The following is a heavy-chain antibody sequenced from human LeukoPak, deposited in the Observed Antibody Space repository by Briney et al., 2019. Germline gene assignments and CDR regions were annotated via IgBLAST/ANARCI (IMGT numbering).Heavy chain of an antibody. CDR1: GGSFSGYY. Sequence: PSETLSLTCAVYGGSFSGYYWSWIRQPPGKGLEWIGEINHSGSTNYNPSLKSRVTISVDTSKNQFSLKLSSVTAADTAVYHCARGPDYDFWSADYYYGMDVWGQGTTVTVSS. V-gene: IGHV4-34*01. D-gene: IGHD3-3*01. CDR2: INHSGST. CDR3: ARGPDYDFWSADYYYGMDV. J-gene: IGHJ6*02.